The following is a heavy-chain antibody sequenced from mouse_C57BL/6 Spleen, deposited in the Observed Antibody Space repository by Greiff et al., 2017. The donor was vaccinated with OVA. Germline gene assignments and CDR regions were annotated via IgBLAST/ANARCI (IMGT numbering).Heavy chain of an antibody. CDR3: ARYDYGDWYFDV. J-gene: IGHJ1*03. D-gene: IGHD2-4*01. CDR2: IDPSDSYT. Sequence: QQSCKASGYTFTSYWMHWVTQRPGHGLEWIGEIDPSDSYTNYNQKFKGKSTLTVDKSSRPAYMQLSSLTSEDSAVYYCARYDYGDWYFDVWGTGTTVTVSS. V-gene: IGHV1-69*01. CDR1: GYTFTSYW.